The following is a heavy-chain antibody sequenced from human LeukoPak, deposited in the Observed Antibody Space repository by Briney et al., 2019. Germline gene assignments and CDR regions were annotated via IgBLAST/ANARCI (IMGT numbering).Heavy chain of an antibody. CDR2: IYYSGST. J-gene: IGHJ4*02. CDR1: GGSISSYY. D-gene: IGHD6-19*01. V-gene: IGHV4-59*01. CDR3: AGTPLRIAVAGTGFDY. Sequence: SETLSLTCTVSGGSISSYYWSWIRQPPGKGLEWIGYIYYSGSTNYNPSLKSRVTISVDTSKNQFSLKLSSVTAADTAVYYCAGTPLRIAVAGTGFDYWGQGTLVTVSS.